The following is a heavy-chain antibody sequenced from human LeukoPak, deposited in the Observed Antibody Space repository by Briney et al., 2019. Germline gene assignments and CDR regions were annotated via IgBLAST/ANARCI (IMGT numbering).Heavy chain of an antibody. Sequence: GGSLRLSCAASGFTFSDHYMDWVRQAPGKGLEWVGRSRNKANSYTTEYAASVKGRFTISRDDSKNSLYLQMNSLKTEDTAVYYCARGFRVFDIGGKGTMVTV. CDR1: GFTFSDHY. V-gene: IGHV3-72*01. CDR3: ARGFRVFDI. D-gene: IGHD2-21*01. CDR2: SRNKANSYTT. J-gene: IGHJ3*02.